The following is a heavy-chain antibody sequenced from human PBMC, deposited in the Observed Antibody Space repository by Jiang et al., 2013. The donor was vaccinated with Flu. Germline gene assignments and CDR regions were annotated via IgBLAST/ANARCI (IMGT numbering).Heavy chain of an antibody. V-gene: IGHV1-2*04. J-gene: IGHJ6*02. CDR1: GYTFTGYY. CDR3: ARDMVVGDSSGYYYTYYGMDV. Sequence: SGAEVKKPGASVKVSCKASGYTFTGYYMHWVRQAPGQGLEWMGWINPNSGGTNYAQKFQGWVTMTRDTSISTAYMELSRLRSDDTAVYYCARDMVVGDSSGYYYTYYGMDVVGPRDHGHRSP. CDR2: INPNSGGT. D-gene: IGHD3-22*01.